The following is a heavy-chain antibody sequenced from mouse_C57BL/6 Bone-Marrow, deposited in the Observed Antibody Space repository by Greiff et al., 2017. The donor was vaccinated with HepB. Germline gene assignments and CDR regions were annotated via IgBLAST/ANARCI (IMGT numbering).Heavy chain of an antibody. CDR1: GYSFTDYN. J-gene: IGHJ4*01. Sequence: VQLHQSGPELVKPGASVKISCKASGYSFTDYNINWVKQSNGKSLEWIGVINPNYGTTSYNQKFKGKATLTVDQSSSTAYMQLNSLTSEDSAVYYCASGRNYDNYAMDYWGQGTSVTVSS. CDR3: ASGRNYDNYAMDY. V-gene: IGHV1-39*01. D-gene: IGHD2-4*01. CDR2: INPNYGTT.